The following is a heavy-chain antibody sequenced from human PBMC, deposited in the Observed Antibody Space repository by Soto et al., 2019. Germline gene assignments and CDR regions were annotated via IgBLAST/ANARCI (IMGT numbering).Heavy chain of an antibody. CDR3: ARDSPAVAGTGSFDY. CDR1: GFTFSSYS. CDR2: ISSSSSYI. V-gene: IGHV3-21*01. D-gene: IGHD6-19*01. J-gene: IGHJ4*02. Sequence: EVQLVESGGGLVKPGGSLRLSCAASGFTFSSYSMNWVRQAPGKGLEWVSSISSSSSYIYYADSVKGRFTISRDNAKNPLYLQMNSLRAEDTAVYYCARDSPAVAGTGSFDYWGQGTLVTVSS.